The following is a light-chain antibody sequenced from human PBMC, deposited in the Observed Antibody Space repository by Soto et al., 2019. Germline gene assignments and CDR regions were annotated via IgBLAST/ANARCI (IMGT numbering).Light chain of an antibody. Sequence: DIPMTQSPSTLSASVGDTVTITCRASQSISNWLAWYQQKPGQAPKLLIHKASTLESGVPSRFSGSGSGTEFTLTISSLQPDDFAIFYCQQYDRFPYTFGQGTKLEIK. CDR1: QSISNW. V-gene: IGKV1-5*03. J-gene: IGKJ2*01. CDR2: KAS. CDR3: QQYDRFPYT.